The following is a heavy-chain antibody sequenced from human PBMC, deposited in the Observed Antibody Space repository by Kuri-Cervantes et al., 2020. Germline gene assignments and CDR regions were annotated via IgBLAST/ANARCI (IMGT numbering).Heavy chain of an antibody. J-gene: IGHJ4*02. D-gene: IGHD3-3*01. Sequence: ASVKVSCKASGYTFTSYAMHWVRQAPGQRLEWMGWINAGNGNTKYSQKFQGRVTITRDTSASTAYMELSSLRSDDTAVYYCAREARDYDFWSGYRDYWGQGTLVTVSS. CDR2: INAGNGNT. CDR3: AREARDYDFWSGYRDY. CDR1: GYTFTSYA. V-gene: IGHV1-3*01.